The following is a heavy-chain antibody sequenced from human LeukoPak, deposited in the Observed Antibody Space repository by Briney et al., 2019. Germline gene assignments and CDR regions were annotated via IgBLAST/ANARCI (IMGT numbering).Heavy chain of an antibody. V-gene: IGHV4-59*01. Sequence: KPSETLSLTCTVSGGSISSYYWSWIRQPPGKGLEWIGYIYNSGSIKYNPSLKSRVTISVDTSKNQFSLNLSSVTAADTAVYYCARDEGSEFDYWGQGTLVTVSS. CDR3: ARDEGSEFDY. D-gene: IGHD3-10*01. CDR1: GGSISSYY. CDR2: IYNSGSI. J-gene: IGHJ4*02.